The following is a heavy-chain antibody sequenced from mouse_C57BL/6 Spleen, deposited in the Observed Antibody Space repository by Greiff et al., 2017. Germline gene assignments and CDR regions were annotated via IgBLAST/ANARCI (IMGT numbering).Heavy chain of an antibody. Sequence: QVQLQQPGAELVKPGASVKLSCKASGYTFTSYWMHWVKQRPGRGLEWIGRIDPNSGGTKYNEKFKSKATLTVDKPTSTAYMQLSSLTSEDSAVYYCASGDYYGSSPHWYFDVWGTGTTVTVSS. J-gene: IGHJ1*03. D-gene: IGHD1-1*01. CDR2: IDPNSGGT. CDR1: GYTFTSYW. CDR3: ASGDYYGSSPHWYFDV. V-gene: IGHV1-72*01.